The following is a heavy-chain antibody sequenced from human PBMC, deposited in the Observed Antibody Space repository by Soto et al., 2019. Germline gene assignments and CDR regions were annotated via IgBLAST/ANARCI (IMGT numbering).Heavy chain of an antibody. D-gene: IGHD1-1*01. J-gene: IGHJ6*02. CDR2: ITYDENNK. Sequence: QVQLVESGGGVVQPGRSLRLSCAASGFIFSSYGMHWVRQAPGKGLEWGAVITYDENNKHYADSVKGRFTISRDNSNNTLYLQMNSRRVEETVVYYCARSTTRAPNYYYSALAVWGQGTTVTVSS. CDR3: ARSTTRAPNYYYSALAV. V-gene: IGHV3-30*03. CDR1: GFIFSSYG.